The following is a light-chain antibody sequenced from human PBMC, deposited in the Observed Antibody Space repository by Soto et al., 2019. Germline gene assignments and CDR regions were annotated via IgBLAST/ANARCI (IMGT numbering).Light chain of an antibody. J-gene: IGLJ7*01. CDR1: SSDVGSHNL. CDR3: CSFGGSRAV. V-gene: IGLV2-23*02. Sequence: QSVLTQPASVSGSPGQSITISCTGTSSDVGSHNLVSWYQQHPGQAPKLMIYEVSKRPLGVSARFSASKSGNTASLTISGLQDEDEADYYRCSFGGSRAVFGGGTKLTVL. CDR2: EVS.